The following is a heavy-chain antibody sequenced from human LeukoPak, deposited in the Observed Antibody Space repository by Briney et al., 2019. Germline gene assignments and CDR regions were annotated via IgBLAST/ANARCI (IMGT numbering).Heavy chain of an antibody. V-gene: IGHV3-23*01. D-gene: IGHD2-2*01. J-gene: IGHJ6*02. CDR2: ISGSGGST. CDR3: ARDKGIVVVPAAIRYYYYGMDV. Sequence: GGSLRLSCAASGFTFSSYAMSWVRQAPGKGLEWVSAISGSGGSTYYADSVKGRFTISRDNSKNTLYLQMNSLRAEDTAVYYCARDKGIVVVPAAIRYYYYGMDVWGQGTTVTVSS. CDR1: GFTFSSYA.